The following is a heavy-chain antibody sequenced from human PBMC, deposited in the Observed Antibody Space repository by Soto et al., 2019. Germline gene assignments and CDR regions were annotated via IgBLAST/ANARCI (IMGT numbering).Heavy chain of an antibody. CDR2: ISYDGSNK. D-gene: IGHD3-3*01. CDR3: AKDVLRFLEWLAFYGMDV. V-gene: IGHV3-30*18. CDR1: GFTFSSYG. J-gene: IGHJ6*02. Sequence: QVQLVESGGGVVQPGRSLRLSCAASGFTFSSYGMHWVRQAPGKGLEWVAVISYDGSNKYYADSVKGRFTISRDNSKKPLYLQMNSLRAEDTAVYYCAKDVLRFLEWLAFYGMDVWGQGTTVTVSS.